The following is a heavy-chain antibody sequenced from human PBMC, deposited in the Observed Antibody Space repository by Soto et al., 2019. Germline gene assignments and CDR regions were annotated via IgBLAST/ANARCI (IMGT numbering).Heavy chain of an antibody. V-gene: IGHV1-69*01. CDR1: GGSFSSYT. CDR3: ARIHSTTPIAVAGPDYYFGL. Sequence: QVQLVQSGAEVKRPGSSLEVSCKASGGSFSSYTVSWLRQIPGQGLEWMGGIIPDFGTTNYAQTFQGRVSITAGESPNTVFMELTTLTAEDTAVYYCARIHSTTPIAVAGPDYYFGLWGRGTLVTVSS. CDR2: IIPDFGTT. D-gene: IGHD6-19*01. J-gene: IGHJ4*02.